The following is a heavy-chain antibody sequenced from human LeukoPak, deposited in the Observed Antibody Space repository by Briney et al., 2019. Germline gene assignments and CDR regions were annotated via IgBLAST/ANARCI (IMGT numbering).Heavy chain of an antibody. CDR3: ARLQFVFVVVPAATASDP. D-gene: IGHD2-2*01. V-gene: IGHV1-2*06. J-gene: IGHJ5*02. CDR2: INPNSGGT. Sequence: ASVKVSCKASGYSFTGYYMHWVRQAPGQGLEWMGRINPNSGGTNYAQKFQGRVTMTRDTSISTAYMELSRLRSDDTAVYYCARLQFVFVVVPAATASDPWGQGTLVTVSS. CDR1: GYSFTGYY.